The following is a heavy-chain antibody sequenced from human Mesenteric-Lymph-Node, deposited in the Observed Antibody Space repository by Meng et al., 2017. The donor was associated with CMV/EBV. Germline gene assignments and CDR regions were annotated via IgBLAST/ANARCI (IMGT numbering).Heavy chain of an antibody. D-gene: IGHD6-13*01. V-gene: IGHV3-53*01. CDR3: ARLAMAAQFKWLDP. J-gene: IGHJ5*02. CDR2: LYSGGST. Sequence: GGSLRLSCAASGLTVSSNYMSWVRQAPGKGLEWVSSLYSGGSTYYADSVKGRFTISRDNSKNTLYLEMTSLRAEDTAVYYCARLAMAAQFKWLDPWGQGTLVTVSS. CDR1: GLTVSSNY.